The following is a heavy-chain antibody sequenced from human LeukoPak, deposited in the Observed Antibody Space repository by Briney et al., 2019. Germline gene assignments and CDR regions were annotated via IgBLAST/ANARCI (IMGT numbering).Heavy chain of an antibody. V-gene: IGHV3-23*01. CDR1: GFTFSSYV. J-gene: IGHJ4*02. CDR3: ASWVPDRGFDY. Sequence: GGSLRLSCAVTGFTFSSYVMSWVRQAPGKGLEWVSSISGSGGSTYYADSVKGRFTISRDNSKKTLYLQMNSLRADDTAVYYCASWVPDRGFDYWGQGTLVTVSS. CDR2: ISGSGGST. D-gene: IGHD3-10*01.